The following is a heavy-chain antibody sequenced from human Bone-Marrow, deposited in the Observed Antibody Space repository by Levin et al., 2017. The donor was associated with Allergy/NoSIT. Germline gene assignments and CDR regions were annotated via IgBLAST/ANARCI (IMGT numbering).Heavy chain of an antibody. CDR1: GFTFSAYT. Sequence: LSLTCAASGFTFSAYTMNWVRQAPGKGLEWVSSITTNSIYIYYGDSMKGRFTISRDNAKDSLYLQMNSLRAEDTAVYFCARETGPHYYDASVRSWWYFDLWGRGTLVTVSS. D-gene: IGHD3-22*01. V-gene: IGHV3-21*06. CDR2: ITTNSIYI. CDR3: ARETGPHYYDASVRSWWYFDL. J-gene: IGHJ2*01.